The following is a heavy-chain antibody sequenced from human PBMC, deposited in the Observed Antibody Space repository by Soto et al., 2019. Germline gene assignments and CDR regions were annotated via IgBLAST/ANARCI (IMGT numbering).Heavy chain of an antibody. Sequence: SEALSLTCAVYGGSFSGYYWTWIRQPPGTGLEWIGEINRSGSTNYNPSLKSRVTISVDTSKNQFSLKLTSVTAADTAVYYCAGGRELKWELRVSAFEIWGQGTMVTVSS. CDR2: INRSGST. CDR3: AGGRELKWELRVSAFEI. D-gene: IGHD1-26*01. V-gene: IGHV4-34*01. CDR1: GGSFSGYY. J-gene: IGHJ3*02.